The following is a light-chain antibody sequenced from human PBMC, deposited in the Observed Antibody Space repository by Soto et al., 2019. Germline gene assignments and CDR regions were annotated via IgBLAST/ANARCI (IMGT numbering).Light chain of an antibody. CDR3: QQYNKWPLT. J-gene: IGKJ4*01. CDR1: QSVSSN. Sequence: EIVMTQTPATLSVSPGERATLSCRASQSVSSNLAWYQHKPGQAASLLIHGASTRATGIPARFSGSGSGTEFPLTISSLQSEDFAVYYCQQYNKWPLTFGGGTKVEIK. CDR2: GAS. V-gene: IGKV3-15*01.